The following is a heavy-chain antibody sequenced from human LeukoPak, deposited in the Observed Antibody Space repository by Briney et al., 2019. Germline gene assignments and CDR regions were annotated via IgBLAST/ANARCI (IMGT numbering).Heavy chain of an antibody. CDR2: IDSDGTNR. D-gene: IGHD3-9*01. Sequence: GGSLRLSRAASGFTFRRYWMLCVRQARGEGGVWVSRIDSDGTNRDYADSVKGRYTISRDNERNTVYLQMNSLRDEDTAVYHCEGRATGLPEYWGQGSLVTVSS. CDR1: GFTFRRYW. V-gene: IGHV3-74*01. CDR3: EGRATGLPEY. J-gene: IGHJ4*02.